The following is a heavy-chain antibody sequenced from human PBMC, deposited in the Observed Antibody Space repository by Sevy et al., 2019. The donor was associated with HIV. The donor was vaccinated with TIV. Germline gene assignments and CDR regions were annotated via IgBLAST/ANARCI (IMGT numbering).Heavy chain of an antibody. CDR1: GYTFTSYG. J-gene: IGHJ5*02. D-gene: IGHD2-2*02. CDR3: ARSSVVVPAAIRGISNWFDP. Sequence: ASVKVSCKASGYTFTSYGISWVRQAPGQGLEWMGWISAYNGNTNYAQKLQGRVTMTTDTSTSTAYMGLRSLRSDDTAVYYCARSSVVVPAAIRGISNWFDPWGQGTLVTVSS. CDR2: ISAYNGNT. V-gene: IGHV1-18*04.